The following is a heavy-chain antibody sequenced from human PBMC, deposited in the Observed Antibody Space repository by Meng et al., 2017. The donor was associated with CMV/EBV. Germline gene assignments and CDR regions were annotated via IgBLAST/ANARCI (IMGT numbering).Heavy chain of an antibody. Sequence: GGSLRLSCATSGFTFSSYAMSWVRQAPGKGLEWVSAISGSGGSTYYADSVKGRFTISRDNSKNTLYLQMNSLRAEDTAVYYCAKDRYSNYGGVSWFDPWGQGTLVTVSS. CDR3: AKDRYSNYGGVSWFDP. V-gene: IGHV3-23*01. J-gene: IGHJ5*02. CDR2: ISGSGGST. D-gene: IGHD4-11*01. CDR1: GFTFSSYA.